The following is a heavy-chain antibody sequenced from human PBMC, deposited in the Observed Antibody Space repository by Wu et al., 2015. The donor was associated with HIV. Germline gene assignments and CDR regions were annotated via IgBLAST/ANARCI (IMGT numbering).Heavy chain of an antibody. CDR1: GYTFTSYG. CDR3: ARDFATMIVVSPGGFQH. J-gene: IGHJ1*01. Sequence: QVQLVQSGAEVKKPGASVKVSCKASGYTFTSYGISWVRQAPGQGLEWMGWISAYNGNTNYAQKLQGRVTMTTDTSTSTAYMELRSLRSDDTAVYYCARDFATMIVVSPGGFQHWGQGTLVTVSS. D-gene: IGHD3-22*01. V-gene: IGHV1-18*01. CDR2: ISAYNGNT.